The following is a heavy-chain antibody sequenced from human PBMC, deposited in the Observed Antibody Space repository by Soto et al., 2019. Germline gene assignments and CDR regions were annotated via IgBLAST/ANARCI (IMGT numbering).Heavy chain of an antibody. V-gene: IGHV3-30-3*01. CDR1: GFSFRTYP. Sequence: QLHLVESGGGVVRPGESLRLCCVDSGFSFRTYPMHWVRQAPGKGLEWVALISYDGSSEAYGESVRDRFTVSRDNSKNTLYLQLNILRPEDTAVYYCATSSGYLNYFDYWGQGTLVTVSS. D-gene: IGHD6-19*01. CDR3: ATSSGYLNYFDY. CDR2: ISYDGSSE. J-gene: IGHJ4*02.